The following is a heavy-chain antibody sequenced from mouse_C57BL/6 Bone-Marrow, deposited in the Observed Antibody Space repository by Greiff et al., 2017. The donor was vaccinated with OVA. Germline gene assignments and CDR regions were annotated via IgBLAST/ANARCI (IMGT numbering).Heavy chain of an antibody. Sequence: EVHLVESGGGLVKPGGSLKLSCAASGFTFSDYGMHWVRQAPEKGLEWVAYISRGSSTIYYADTVKARFTISRAHAKNTLFLQMTSLRAEDAAKYYCARGGYYRWLAYWGQGTLVTVSA. J-gene: IGHJ3*01. D-gene: IGHD2-3*01. CDR1: GFTFSDYG. CDR3: ARGGYYRWLAY. CDR2: ISRGSSTI. V-gene: IGHV5-17*01.